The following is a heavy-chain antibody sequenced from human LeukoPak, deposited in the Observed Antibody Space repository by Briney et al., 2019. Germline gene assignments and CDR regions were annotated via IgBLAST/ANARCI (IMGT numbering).Heavy chain of an antibody. V-gene: IGHV4-30-4*01. CDR1: GGSISSGDYY. Sequence: SQALSLTCTVSGGSISSGDYYWSWIRQPPGKGLEWIGYIYYSGSTYYNPSLKSRVTISVDTSKNQFSLKLSSVTAADTAVYYCARVRMGFGELYPPYWYFDLWGRGTLVTVSS. CDR2: IYYSGST. J-gene: IGHJ2*01. D-gene: IGHD3-10*01. CDR3: ARVRMGFGELYPPYWYFDL.